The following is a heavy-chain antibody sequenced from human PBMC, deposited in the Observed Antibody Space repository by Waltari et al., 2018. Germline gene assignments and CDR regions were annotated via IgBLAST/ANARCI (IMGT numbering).Heavy chain of an antibody. V-gene: IGHV3-23*03. J-gene: IGHJ3*02. CDR2: IYSGDTK. Sequence: EVQLLESGGGLVQPGESLRLSCAASGFTFSTYGMSWVRQAPGKGLEWVSVIYSGDTKDYADFVKGRFTISRDNSKNTVYLRMNSLRAEDTAVYYCARVVSSGYPDIWGQGTMVTVSS. CDR3: ARVVSSGYPDI. D-gene: IGHD6-19*01. CDR1: GFTFSTYG.